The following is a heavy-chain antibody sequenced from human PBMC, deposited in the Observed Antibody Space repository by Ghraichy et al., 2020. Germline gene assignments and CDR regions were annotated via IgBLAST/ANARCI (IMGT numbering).Heavy chain of an antibody. CDR3: TTDRLVRGVNA. D-gene: IGHD3-10*01. CDR2: IKSKTDGGTT. CDR1: GFTFSNAW. J-gene: IGHJ5*02. V-gene: IGHV3-15*01. Sequence: LSLTCAASGFTFSNAWMSWVRQAPGKGLEWVGRIKSKTDGGTTDYAAPVKGRFTISRDDSKNTLYLQMNSLKTEDTAVYYCTTDRLVRGVNAWGQGTLVTVSS.